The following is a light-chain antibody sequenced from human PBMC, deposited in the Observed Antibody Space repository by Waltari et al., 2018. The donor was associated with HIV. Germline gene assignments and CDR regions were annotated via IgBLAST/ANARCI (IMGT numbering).Light chain of an antibody. J-gene: IGKJ4*01. Sequence: DIQLTQSPSFLSASVGARVTITCRASQGINNYLAWYQQKPGKAPRLLIYAASTLQSGVPSRFSGSGSGTEFSLTISSLQPEDFATYYCQQLNSYPRRLTFGGGTKVEVK. CDR1: QGINNY. CDR2: AAS. V-gene: IGKV1-9*01. CDR3: QQLNSYPRRLT.